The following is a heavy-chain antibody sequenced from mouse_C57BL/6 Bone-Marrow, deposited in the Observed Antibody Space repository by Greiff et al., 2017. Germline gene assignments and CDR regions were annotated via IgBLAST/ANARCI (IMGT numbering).Heavy chain of an antibody. D-gene: IGHD1-1*01. V-gene: IGHV5-4*03. CDR1: GFTFSSYA. CDR3: ANSSWAY. J-gene: IGHJ3*01. CDR2: ISDGGSYT. Sequence: EVMLVESGGGLVKPGGSLKLSCAASGFTFSSYAMSWVRQTPEKRLEWVATISDGGSYTYYPDNVKGRFTISRDNAKNHLYLQMSHLKSEDTAMYYCANSSWAYWGQGTLVTVSA.